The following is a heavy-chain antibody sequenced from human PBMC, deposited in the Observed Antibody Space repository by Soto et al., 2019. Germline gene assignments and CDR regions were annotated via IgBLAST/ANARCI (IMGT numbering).Heavy chain of an antibody. CDR3: ARGLRSVLDY. V-gene: IGHV3-33*01. Sequence: LRLSCVASGFTFRNFGMHWVRQAPGKGLEWVAVISNDENIKQYADSVRGRFAIARDNSKNTLYLQVTSLRAEDTAIYYCARGLRSVLDYWGQGALVTVSS. CDR1: GFTFRNFG. J-gene: IGHJ4*02. D-gene: IGHD6-6*01. CDR2: ISNDENIK.